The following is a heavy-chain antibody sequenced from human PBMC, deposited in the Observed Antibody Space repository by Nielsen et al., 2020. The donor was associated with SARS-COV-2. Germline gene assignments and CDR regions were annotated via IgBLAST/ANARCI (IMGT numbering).Heavy chain of an antibody. CDR2: IDPSGSYI. D-gene: IGHD3-10*01. Sequence: GESLKISCKASGDGLSSYWISWVRQMPGKGPEWMGRIDPSGSYINYSPSFQGHVTISADKSISTAYLQWSSLKASDTAMYYCARHSNYYGSGTMSGWFDPWGQGTLVTVSS. V-gene: IGHV5-10-1*01. J-gene: IGHJ5*02. CDR1: GDGLSSYW. CDR3: ARHSNYYGSGTMSGWFDP.